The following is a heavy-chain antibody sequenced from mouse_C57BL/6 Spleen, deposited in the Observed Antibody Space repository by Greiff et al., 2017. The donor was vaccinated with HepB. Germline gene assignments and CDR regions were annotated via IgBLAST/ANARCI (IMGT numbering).Heavy chain of an antibody. CDR3: ARIDPYDYDDEGYAKDY. Sequence: EVQLVESGAELVKPGASVKLSCTASGFNIKDYYMHWVKQRTEQGLEWIGRIDPEDGETKYAPKFQGKATITADTSSNTAYLQLSSLTSEDTAVYYCARIDPYDYDDEGYAKDYWGQGTSVTVSS. CDR1: GFNIKDYY. CDR2: IDPEDGET. J-gene: IGHJ4*01. V-gene: IGHV14-2*01. D-gene: IGHD2-4*01.